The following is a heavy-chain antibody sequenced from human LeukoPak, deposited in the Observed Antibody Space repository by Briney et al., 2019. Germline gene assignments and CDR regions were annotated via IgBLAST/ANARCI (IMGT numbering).Heavy chain of an antibody. CDR2: FYFTGAT. J-gene: IGHJ4*02. V-gene: IGHV4-39*02. D-gene: IGHD3-16*01. CDR1: GDSISSTTYY. Sequence: PSVTLSLTCTVSGDSISSTTYYWAWIRQPPGKGLEWIGNFYFTGATFYNPSLKSRVIMSIGTSKNHFSLDLNSVTAADMAVYYCARGLYDGGRCFHFDSWGQGTLVTVFS. CDR3: ARGLYDGGRCFHFDS.